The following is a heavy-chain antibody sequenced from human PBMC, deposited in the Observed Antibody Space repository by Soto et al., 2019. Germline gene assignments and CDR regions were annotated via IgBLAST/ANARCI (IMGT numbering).Heavy chain of an antibody. CDR1: GYSFTSYW. Sequence: PGESLKISCKGSGYSFTSYWIGWVRQMPGKGLEWMGIIYPGDSDTRYSPSFQGQVTISADKSISTAYLQWSSLKASDTAMYYCARQGGGYCTNGVCHPTDYYYYMDVWGKGTTVTVS. CDR2: IYPGDSDT. CDR3: ARQGGGYCTNGVCHPTDYYYYMDV. V-gene: IGHV5-51*01. D-gene: IGHD2-8*01. J-gene: IGHJ6*03.